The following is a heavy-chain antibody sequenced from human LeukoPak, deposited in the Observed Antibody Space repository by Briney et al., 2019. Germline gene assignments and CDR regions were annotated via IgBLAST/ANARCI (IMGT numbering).Heavy chain of an antibody. Sequence: GGSLRLSCAASGFTFSSYGMHWVRQAPGKGLEWVAVIWYDGSNKYYADPVKGRFTISRDNSKNTLYLQMNSLRAEDTAVYYCARDFEAARPVYYYYMDVWGKGTTVTVSS. J-gene: IGHJ6*03. CDR1: GFTFSSYG. D-gene: IGHD6-6*01. CDR2: IWYDGSNK. V-gene: IGHV3-33*01. CDR3: ARDFEAARPVYYYYMDV.